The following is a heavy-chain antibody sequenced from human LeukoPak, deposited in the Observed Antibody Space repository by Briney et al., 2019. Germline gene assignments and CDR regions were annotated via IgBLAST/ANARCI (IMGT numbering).Heavy chain of an antibody. CDR2: IYYSGST. CDR3: ARGAYYDSSGYYIPVNWFDP. J-gene: IGHJ5*02. V-gene: IGHV4-39*07. CDR1: GGSISSSSYY. D-gene: IGHD3-22*01. Sequence: PSETLSLTCTVSGGSISSSSYYWGWIRQPPGKGLEWIGRIYYSGSTYYNPSLKSRVTISVDTSKNQFSLKLSSVTAADTAVYYCARGAYYDSSGYYIPVNWFDPWGQGTLVTVSS.